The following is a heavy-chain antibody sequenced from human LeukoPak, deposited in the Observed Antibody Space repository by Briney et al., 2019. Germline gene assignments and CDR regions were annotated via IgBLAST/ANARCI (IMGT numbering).Heavy chain of an antibody. V-gene: IGHV3-74*01. Sequence: GGSLRLSCAASGFTFSSYWMHWVRQAPGKGLVWVSRINSDGNSTNYADSVKGRFTISRDNAKNTLYLRMNSLRAEDTAVYYCVRDRGYNGYGTNDYWGQGTLVTVSS. J-gene: IGHJ4*02. CDR2: INSDGNST. CDR3: VRDRGYNGYGTNDY. D-gene: IGHD5-12*01. CDR1: GFTFSSYW.